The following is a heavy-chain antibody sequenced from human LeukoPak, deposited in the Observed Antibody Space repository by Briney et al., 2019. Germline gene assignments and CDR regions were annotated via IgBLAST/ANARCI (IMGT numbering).Heavy chain of an antibody. CDR1: GFSFDNYA. J-gene: IGHJ4*02. CDR3: ARVNKLGEFDY. D-gene: IGHD7-27*01. V-gene: IGHV3-20*04. Sequence: GGSLRLSCAASGFSFDNYAMHWVRQAPGKGLEWVSGINWNSGGIGYADSVKGRFTISRDNAKNSLYLQMNSLRAEDTAVYYCARVNKLGEFDYWGQGTLVTVSS. CDR2: INWNSGGI.